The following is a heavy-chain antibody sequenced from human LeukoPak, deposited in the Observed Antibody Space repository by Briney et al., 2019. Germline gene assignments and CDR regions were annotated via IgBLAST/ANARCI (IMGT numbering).Heavy chain of an antibody. CDR1: GGTFSSYA. Sequence: SVKVSFKASGGTFSSYAISWVRQAPGQGVEWMGGLIPIFGTANYAQKFQGRVTITADESTSTAYMELSSLRSEATVVYYCASERNYGGRDAFDIWGQGTMVTVSS. CDR2: LIPIFGTA. V-gene: IGHV1-69*13. J-gene: IGHJ3*02. D-gene: IGHD4-23*01. CDR3: ASERNYGGRDAFDI.